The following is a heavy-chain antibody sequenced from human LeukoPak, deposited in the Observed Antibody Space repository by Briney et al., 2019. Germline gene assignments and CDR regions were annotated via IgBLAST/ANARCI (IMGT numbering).Heavy chain of an antibody. D-gene: IGHD3-10*01. CDR3: ATAYFYGSGSYYYGMDV. J-gene: IGHJ6*02. CDR1: GYSFTSYW. CDR2: IYPGDSDT. V-gene: IGHV5-51*01. Sequence: PGESLKISCKGSGYSFTSYWIGWVRQMPGKGLEWMGIIYPGDSDTRYSPSFQGQVTISADKSISTAYLQWSSLKASDTAMYYCATAYFYGSGSYYYGMDVWGQGTTVTVSS.